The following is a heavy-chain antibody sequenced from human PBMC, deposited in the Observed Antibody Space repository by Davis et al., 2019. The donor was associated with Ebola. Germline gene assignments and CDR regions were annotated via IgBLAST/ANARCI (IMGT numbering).Heavy chain of an antibody. CDR2: ITPMFGTA. CDR1: GGTFSRYA. CDR3: ARGSSDYFGSGTYSNPFDY. Sequence: SVKVSCKASGGTFSRYAISWVRQAPGQGLEWMGGITPMFGTANYAQKFHGRVTITADEFTNIAYMELSSLRSEDTAVYYCARGSSDYFGSGTYSNPFDYWGQGTLVTVSS. V-gene: IGHV1-69*13. J-gene: IGHJ4*02. D-gene: IGHD3-10*01.